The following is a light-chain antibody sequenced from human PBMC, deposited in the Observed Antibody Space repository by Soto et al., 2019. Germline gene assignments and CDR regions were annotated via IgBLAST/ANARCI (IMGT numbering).Light chain of an antibody. Sequence: EIVLTQSPGTLSLSPGERATLSCRASQSVSSSFLAWYQQKPGQAPRLLIYGASSRPTGIPDRFSGSGSGTNFTLPISRLAHEDFAVYYCQQYDNSPLTFGGGTQVEIK. CDR3: QQYDNSPLT. V-gene: IGKV3-20*01. CDR2: GAS. CDR1: QSVSSSF. J-gene: IGKJ4*01.